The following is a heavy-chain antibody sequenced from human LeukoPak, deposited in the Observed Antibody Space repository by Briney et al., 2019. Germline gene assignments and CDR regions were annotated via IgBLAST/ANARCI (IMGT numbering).Heavy chain of an antibody. J-gene: IGHJ6*04. CDR3: ARVGITMVRGVITYYYGMDV. D-gene: IGHD3-10*01. Sequence: QPGRSLTLSCAASGFTFCSYGMHWVRQAPGKGLEWVSYISSSSSYTNYADSVKGRFTISRDNAKNSLYLQMNSLRAEDTAVYYCARVGITMVRGVITYYYGMDVWGKGTTVTVSS. V-gene: IGHV3-48*04. CDR2: ISSSSSYT. CDR1: GFTFCSYG.